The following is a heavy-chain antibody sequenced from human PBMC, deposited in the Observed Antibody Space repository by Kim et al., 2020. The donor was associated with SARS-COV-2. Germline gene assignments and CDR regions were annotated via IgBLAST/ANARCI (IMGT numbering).Heavy chain of an antibody. J-gene: IGHJ4*02. CDR2: ISSSSSYT. CDR3: ASSTVTTEGVRFDY. V-gene: IGHV3-11*03. CDR1: GFTFRDYY. Sequence: GGSLRLSCAASGFTFRDYYMSWIRQAPGKGLEWVSYISSSSSYTNYADSVKGRFTISRDNAKNSLYLQMNSLRAEDTAVYYCASSTVTTEGVRFDYWGQGTLVTVSS. D-gene: IGHD4-17*01.